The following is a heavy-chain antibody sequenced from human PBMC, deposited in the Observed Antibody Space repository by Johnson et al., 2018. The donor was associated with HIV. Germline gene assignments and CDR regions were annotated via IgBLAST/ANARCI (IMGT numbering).Heavy chain of an antibody. CDR1: GFTFSSYA. CDR2: ISGSGGST. CDR3: AREGVMIVVVPHAFDI. J-gene: IGHJ3*02. D-gene: IGHD3-22*01. Sequence: VLLVESGGGVVQPGRSLRLSCAASGFTFSSYAMSWVRQAPGKGLEWVSAISGSGGSTYYADSVKGRFTISRDNSKNTLYLQMNSLRAEDTALYYCAREGVMIVVVPHAFDIWGQGTMVTVSS. V-gene: IGHV3-23*04.